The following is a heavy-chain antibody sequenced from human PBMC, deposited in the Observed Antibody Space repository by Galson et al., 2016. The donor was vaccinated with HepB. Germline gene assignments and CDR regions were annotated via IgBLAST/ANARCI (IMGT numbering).Heavy chain of an antibody. CDR1: GYTFTSYY. J-gene: IGHJ6*02. V-gene: IGHV1-46*01. Sequence: SVKVSCKASGYTFTSYYMHWVRQAPGQGLEWMGISNPSGGSTTYAQKFQGRVTLTSDTSTSSVYMELSSLRSEDTAVYYCARRSRDYYHGMDVWGQGTTVTVSS. CDR3: ARRSRDYYHGMDV. CDR2: SNPSGGST.